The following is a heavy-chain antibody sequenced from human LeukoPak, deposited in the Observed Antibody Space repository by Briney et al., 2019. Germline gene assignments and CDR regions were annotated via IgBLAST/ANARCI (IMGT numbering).Heavy chain of an antibody. CDR2: IYYSGST. V-gene: IGHV4-59*01. CDR1: GGSISSYY. J-gene: IGHJ5*02. D-gene: IGHD3-22*01. Sequence: PSEILSLTCTVSGGSISSYYWSWIRQPPGKGLEWIGYIYYSGSTNYNPSLKSRVTISVDTSKNQFSLKLSSVTAADTAVYYCARAVKYYYDSSGYPKWFDPWGQGTLVTVSS. CDR3: ARAVKYYYDSSGYPKWFDP.